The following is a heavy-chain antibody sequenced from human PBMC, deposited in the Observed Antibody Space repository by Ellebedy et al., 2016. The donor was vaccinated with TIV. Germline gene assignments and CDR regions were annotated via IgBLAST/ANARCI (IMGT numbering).Heavy chain of an antibody. CDR2: ISAYNGNT. V-gene: IGHV1-18*04. CDR3: ARAPSGNSDY. CDR1: GYTFIGYG. D-gene: IGHD3-3*01. Sequence: ASVKVSCXASGYTFIGYGISWVRQAPGQGLEWMGWISAYNGNTNYAQKLQGRVTMTTDTSTSTAYMELRSLRSDDTAVYYCARAPSGNSDYWGQGTLVTVSS. J-gene: IGHJ4*02.